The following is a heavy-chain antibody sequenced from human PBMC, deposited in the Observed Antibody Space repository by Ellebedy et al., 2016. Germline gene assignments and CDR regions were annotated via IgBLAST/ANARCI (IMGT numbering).Heavy chain of an antibody. V-gene: IGHV4-30-2*01. J-gene: IGHJ3*01. CDR2: TYHFGGT. Sequence: SETLSLTXAVSGGSVSSGGNTWNWVRPPPGKALEWIGFTYHFGGTKYNPSLQGRLTISRDNSRNQFSLRLTSVTAADTAVYYCPRGKRTEVVGALDVWGHGTLVTASS. CDR3: PRGKRTEVVGALDV. CDR1: GGSVSSGGNT. D-gene: IGHD3/OR15-3a*01.